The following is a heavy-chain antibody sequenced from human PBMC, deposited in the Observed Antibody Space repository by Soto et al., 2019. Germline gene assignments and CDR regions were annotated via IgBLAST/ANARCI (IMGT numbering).Heavy chain of an antibody. CDR1: GYIFTRYA. CDR2: INPANGNT. D-gene: IGHD5-12*01. V-gene: IGHV1-3*01. CDR3: ARDSGYSGYASFDH. J-gene: IGHJ4*02. Sequence: QVHLVQSGAEVKKPGASVKVSCKASGYIFTRYALHWVCQAPGQRLEWMGWINPANGNTQYSERFQGRVTITRDTSASSYYMALTSLTSEDTAVYYCARDSGYSGYASFDHWGQGTLVAVSS.